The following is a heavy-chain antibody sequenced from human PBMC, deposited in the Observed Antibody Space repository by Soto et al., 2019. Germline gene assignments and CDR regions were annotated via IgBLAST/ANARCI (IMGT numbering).Heavy chain of an antibody. D-gene: IGHD3-10*01. CDR3: EKGEYGSGTYVS. J-gene: IGHJ5*02. V-gene: IGHV3-23*01. CDR2: ISGSGGGT. CDR1: GFTFSNYA. Sequence: EVQLLESGGGLVQRGGSLRLSCAASGFTFSNYAMTWVRQAPGKGLEWVSGISGSGGGTYYADSVKGRFTISRDNSKSTLFLQMSSLRAEDTALYYCEKGEYGSGTYVSWGQGTRVAVSS.